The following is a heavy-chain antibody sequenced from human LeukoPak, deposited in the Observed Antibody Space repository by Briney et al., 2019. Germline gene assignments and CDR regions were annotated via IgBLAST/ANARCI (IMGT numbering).Heavy chain of an antibody. V-gene: IGHV3-48*04. Sequence: PGGSLRLSCAASGFTFSSYAMSWVRQAPGKGLEWVSYISSSGSTIYYADSVKGRFTISRDNAKNSLYLQMNSLRAEDTAVYYCASGQYFDWLLYTLGAFDIWGQGTMVTVSS. D-gene: IGHD3-9*01. CDR2: ISSSGSTI. J-gene: IGHJ3*02. CDR1: GFTFSSYA. CDR3: ASGQYFDWLLYTLGAFDI.